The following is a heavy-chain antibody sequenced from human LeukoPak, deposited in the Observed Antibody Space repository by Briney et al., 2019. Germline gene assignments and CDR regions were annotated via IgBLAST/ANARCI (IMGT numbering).Heavy chain of an antibody. CDR3: ARDRGERRDGYNYLSLDY. J-gene: IGHJ4*02. V-gene: IGHV1-69*05. Sequence: SVKVSCKASGGTFSSYAISWVRQAPGQGLEWMGGIIPTFGTANYAQKFQGRVTITTDESTSTAYMELSSLRSEDTAVYYCARDRGERRDGYNYLSLDYWGQGTLVTVSS. CDR1: GGTFSSYA. CDR2: IIPTFGTA. D-gene: IGHD5-24*01.